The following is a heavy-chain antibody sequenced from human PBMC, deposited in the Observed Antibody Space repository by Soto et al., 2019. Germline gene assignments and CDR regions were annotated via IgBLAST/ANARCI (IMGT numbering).Heavy chain of an antibody. CDR3: ARETPAANWFDP. D-gene: IGHD2-2*01. CDR2: INHSGST. CDR1: GGSFSGYY. J-gene: IGHJ5*02. Sequence: SETLSLTCAVYGGSFSGYYWSWIRQPPGKGLEWIGEINHSGSTNYNPSLKSRVTISVDTSKNQFSLKLSSVTAADTAVYYCARETPAANWFDPWGQGTLVTVSS. V-gene: IGHV4-34*01.